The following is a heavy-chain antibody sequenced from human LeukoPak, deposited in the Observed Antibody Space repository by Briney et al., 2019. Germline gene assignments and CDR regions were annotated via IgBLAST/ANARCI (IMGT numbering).Heavy chain of an antibody. Sequence: ASVKVSCKASGYTFTGYYMHWVRQAPGQGLEWMGWINPNSGGTNYAQKFQGRVTMTRDTSISTAYMELSRLRSDDTAVYYCARVPRGPNYYYYGMDVWGQGTTVTVSS. J-gene: IGHJ6*02. CDR3: ARVPRGPNYYYYGMDV. V-gene: IGHV1-2*02. CDR1: GYTFTGYY. CDR2: INPNSGGT.